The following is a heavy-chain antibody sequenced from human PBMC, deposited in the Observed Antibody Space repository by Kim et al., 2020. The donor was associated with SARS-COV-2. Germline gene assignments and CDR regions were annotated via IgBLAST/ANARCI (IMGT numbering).Heavy chain of an antibody. D-gene: IGHD2-15*01. V-gene: IGHV3-23*01. CDR3: ARWATPRYFDY. CDR2: T. Sequence: TYHADPVKGRFTISRDNSKKTLYLQMNSLRADDTAVYYCARWATPRYFDYWGQGILVTV. J-gene: IGHJ4*02.